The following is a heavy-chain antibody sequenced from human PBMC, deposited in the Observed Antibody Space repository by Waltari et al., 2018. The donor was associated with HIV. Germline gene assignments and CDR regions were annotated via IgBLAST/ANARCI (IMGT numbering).Heavy chain of an antibody. CDR3: ARASHYIEFSTFDGDYYFDL. Sequence: VQLVESGGGSIKTGGSLRLSCAGSGFSVRNHWMDWVRQGPGKGLVWGARINSGGSTRNYADAVKGRFVISRDNSRNTFYLQLNSVKVEDTAVYFCARASHYIEFSTFDGDYYFDLWGRGTRVAVSS. V-gene: IGHV3-74*01. J-gene: IGHJ4*02. CDR2: INSGGSTR. CDR1: GFSVRNHW. D-gene: IGHD3-9*01.